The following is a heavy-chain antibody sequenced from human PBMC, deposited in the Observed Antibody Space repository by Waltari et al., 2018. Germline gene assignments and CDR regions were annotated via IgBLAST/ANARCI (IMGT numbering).Heavy chain of an antibody. V-gene: IGHV3-30*18. Sequence: QVQLVESGGGVVQPGRSLRLSCAASGFTFSSYGMHWVRQAPGKGLEWVAVISYDGSNKYYADSVKGRFTISRDNSKNTLYLQMNSLRAEDTAVYYCAKGDYSSSSRFDYWGQGTLVTVSS. CDR2: ISYDGSNK. CDR1: GFTFSSYG. D-gene: IGHD6-13*01. J-gene: IGHJ4*02. CDR3: AKGDYSSSSRFDY.